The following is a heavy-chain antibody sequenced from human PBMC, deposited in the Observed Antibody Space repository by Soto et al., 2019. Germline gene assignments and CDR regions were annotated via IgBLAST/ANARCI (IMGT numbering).Heavy chain of an antibody. D-gene: IGHD3-22*01. CDR1: GFTFSSYA. CDR2: ISGSGAGT. V-gene: IGHV3-23*01. J-gene: IGHJ4*02. CDR3: AKAPQYYYDSSGYFDY. Sequence: EVQLLESGGGLVQPGGSLRLSCAASGFTFSSYAMSWVRQAPGKGLEWVSGISGSGAGTYYADSVKGRFTISRDSSKNTLYLQMNSLRAEDTAVYYCAKAPQYYYDSSGYFDYWGQGTLVTVSS.